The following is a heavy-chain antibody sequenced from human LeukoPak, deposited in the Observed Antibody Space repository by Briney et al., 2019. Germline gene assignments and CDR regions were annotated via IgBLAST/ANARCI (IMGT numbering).Heavy chain of an antibody. D-gene: IGHD3-22*01. Sequence: ASVKVSCKASGYTFTSYGISWVRQAPGQGLEWMGWISAYNGNTNYAQKLQGRVTMTTDTSTSTAYMELRSLRPDDTAVYYCARDRSRYYYDSSGSAWEFDPWGQGTLVTVSS. J-gene: IGHJ5*02. V-gene: IGHV1-18*01. CDR3: ARDRSRYYYDSSGSAWEFDP. CDR1: GYTFTSYG. CDR2: ISAYNGNT.